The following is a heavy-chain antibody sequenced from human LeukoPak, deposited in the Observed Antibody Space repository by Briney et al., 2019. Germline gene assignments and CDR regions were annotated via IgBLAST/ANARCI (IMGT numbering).Heavy chain of an antibody. CDR2: ISNSSSAI. CDR3: AKDFWYYDFWSGAPTDSMDV. D-gene: IGHD3-3*01. CDR1: GFTSSSYS. V-gene: IGHV3-48*01. Sequence: GSLRLSCAASGFTSSSYSMNRVRQAPGKGLEWVSYISNSSSAIYYADSVKGRFTISRDNSKNTLYLQMNSLRAEDTAVYYCAKDFWYYDFWSGAPTDSMDVWGQGTTVTVSS. J-gene: IGHJ6*02.